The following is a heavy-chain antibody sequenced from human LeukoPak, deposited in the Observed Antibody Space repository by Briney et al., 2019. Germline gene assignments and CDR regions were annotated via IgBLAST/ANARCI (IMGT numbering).Heavy chain of an antibody. CDR1: GGTFISYA. D-gene: IGHD3-10*01. CDR3: ARDSDPYYYGSGSYYCSVAY. Sequence: SVKVSCKASGGTFISYAISWVRQAPGQGIEWMGRIITIFGTANYAQKFQGRVTITTDESTSTAYMELSSLRSEDTAVYYCARDSDPYYYGSGSYYCSVAYWGQGTLVTVSS. J-gene: IGHJ4*02. V-gene: IGHV1-69*05. CDR2: IITIFGTA.